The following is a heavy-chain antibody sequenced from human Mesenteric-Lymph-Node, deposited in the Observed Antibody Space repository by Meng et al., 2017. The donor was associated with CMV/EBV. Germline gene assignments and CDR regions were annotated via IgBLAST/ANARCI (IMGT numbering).Heavy chain of an antibody. Sequence: GGSLRLSCAASGFSFDDYAMHWVRQVPGKGLEWVSIIYSGGTITYYADSVKGRFTVSRDNSKNTVWLQMNSLRAEDTALYYCARMMYCGSSACNKAVDYWGQGTLVTVSS. CDR3: ARMMYCGSSACNKAVDY. V-gene: IGHV3-23*03. D-gene: IGHD2-2*02. J-gene: IGHJ4*02. CDR1: GFSFDDYA. CDR2: IYSGGTIT.